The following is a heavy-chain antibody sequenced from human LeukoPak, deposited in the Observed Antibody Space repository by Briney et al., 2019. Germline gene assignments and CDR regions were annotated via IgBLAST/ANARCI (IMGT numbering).Heavy chain of an antibody. Sequence: SQTLSPTCTVSGGSISSGGYYWSWIRQHPGKGLEWIGYIYYSGSTYYNPSLKSRVTISVDTSKNQFSLKLSSVTAADTAVYYCARARGVRGVIEYYFDYWGQGTLVTVSS. CDR3: ARARGVRGVIEYYFDY. V-gene: IGHV4-31*03. D-gene: IGHD3-10*01. J-gene: IGHJ4*02. CDR2: IYYSGST. CDR1: GGSISSGGYY.